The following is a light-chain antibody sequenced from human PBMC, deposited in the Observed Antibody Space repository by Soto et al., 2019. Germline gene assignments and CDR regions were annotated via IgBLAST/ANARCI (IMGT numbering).Light chain of an antibody. CDR2: GAS. J-gene: IGKJ2*01. CDR3: QQYATSPNT. V-gene: IGKV3-20*01. Sequence: EIVLTQSPDTLSLSPGERATLSCRASQSVSSSYLAWYQQNPGQAPRVLIYGASSRATGIPDRFSGSGSGTDFTLTISRLEPEDFAVYYCQQYATSPNTFGQGTKLDIK. CDR1: QSVSSSY.